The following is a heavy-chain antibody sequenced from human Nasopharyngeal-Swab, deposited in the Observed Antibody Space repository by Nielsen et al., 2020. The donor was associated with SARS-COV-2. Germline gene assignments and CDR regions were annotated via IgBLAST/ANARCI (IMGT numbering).Heavy chain of an antibody. V-gene: IGHV3-9*01. CDR3: AKELDIVVVPAAYGFGYYGMDV. Sequence: SLKISCAASGFTFDDYAMHWVRQAPGKGLEWVSGISWNSGSIGYADSVKGRFTISRDNAKNSLYLQMNSLRAEDTALNYCAKELDIVVVPAAYGFGYYGMDVWGQGTTVTVSS. CDR1: GFTFDDYA. D-gene: IGHD2-2*03. J-gene: IGHJ6*02. CDR2: ISWNSGSI.